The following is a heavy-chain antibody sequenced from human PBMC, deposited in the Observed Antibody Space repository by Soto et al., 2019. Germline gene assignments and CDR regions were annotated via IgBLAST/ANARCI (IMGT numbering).Heavy chain of an antibody. CDR2: IYYSGST. V-gene: IGHV4-31*03. Sequence: SETLSLTCTVSGGSISSGGYYWSWIRQHPGKGLEWIGYIYYSGSTYYNPSLKSRVTISVDTSKNQFSLKLSSVTAADTAVYYCARDYCSGGSCYRNWFDPWGQGTLVTVSS. D-gene: IGHD2-15*01. J-gene: IGHJ5*02. CDR3: ARDYCSGGSCYRNWFDP. CDR1: GGSISSGGYY.